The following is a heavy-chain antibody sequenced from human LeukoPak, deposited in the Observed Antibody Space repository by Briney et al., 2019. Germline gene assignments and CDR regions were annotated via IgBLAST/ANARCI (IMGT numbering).Heavy chain of an antibody. D-gene: IGHD5-24*01. CDR1: GFTFSDYA. CDR3: AKGGPQFFDY. J-gene: IGHJ4*02. CDR2: ISGSGGST. Sequence: GGSLRLSCAVSGFTFSDYAMSWVRQVPGKGLEWVSTISGSGGSTYSADSVKGRFTISRDNSRNTLYLQMNSLRAEDTAIYYCAKGGPQFFDYWGQGTLVTVSS. V-gene: IGHV3-23*01.